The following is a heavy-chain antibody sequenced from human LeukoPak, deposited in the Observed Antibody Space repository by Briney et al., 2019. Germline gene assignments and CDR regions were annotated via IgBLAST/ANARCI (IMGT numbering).Heavy chain of an antibody. Sequence: GGSLRLSCAASGFTFSSSAMTWVRQAPGKGLEWVSTIRSSGRNTYYADSVRGRFSISRDNSRATVYLQMNSLRAEDTAVYYCAKYELGFLPSDYWGRGTLVTVSS. V-gene: IGHV3-23*01. CDR1: GFTFSSSA. D-gene: IGHD1-26*01. CDR3: AKYELGFLPSDY. CDR2: IRSSGRNT. J-gene: IGHJ4*02.